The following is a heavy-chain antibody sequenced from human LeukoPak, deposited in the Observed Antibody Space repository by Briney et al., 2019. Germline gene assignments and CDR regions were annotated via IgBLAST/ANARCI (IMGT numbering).Heavy chain of an antibody. J-gene: IGHJ4*02. D-gene: IGHD3-3*01. Sequence: GGSLRLSCVASGFTFSSYGMHWVRQAPGKGLEWVAFIRYDGSNKYYADSVKGRFTISRDNSKNTLYLQMNSLRAEDTAVYYCAMGGVTIFGVVTHWGQGTLVTVSS. CDR2: IRYDGSNK. CDR3: AMGGVTIFGVVTH. CDR1: GFTFSSYG. V-gene: IGHV3-30*02.